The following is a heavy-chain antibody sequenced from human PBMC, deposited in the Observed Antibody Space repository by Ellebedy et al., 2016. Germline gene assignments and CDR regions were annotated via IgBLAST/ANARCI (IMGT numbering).Heavy chain of an antibody. J-gene: IGHJ4*02. CDR2: INALGSA. CDR3: ARVSHYYSVNFDS. Sequence: SETLSLTXAVNGGSFSGYYWSWIRQAPGKGLEWIAAINALGSANDNPSLQSRVSMSVDTSKNQFSLTLTSLTAADTAVYYCARVSHYYSVNFDSWGKGTLGTVSS. D-gene: IGHD3-10*01. CDR1: GGSFSGYY. V-gene: IGHV4-34*01.